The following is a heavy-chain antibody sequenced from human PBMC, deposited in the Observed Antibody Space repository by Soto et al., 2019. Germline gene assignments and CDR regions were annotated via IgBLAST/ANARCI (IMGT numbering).Heavy chain of an antibody. V-gene: IGHV4-4*07. J-gene: IGHJ4*02. CDR2: VFSSVSA. CDR1: GVSVTSYT. Sequence: PSETLSLTCIVSGVSVTSYTWSWVRQPANKGLEWIGRVFSSVSATYNPSLKRRVSISMDTAENRISLKLDSVTAADAGVYFCARDGMTTGDTWGPGTLVTVSS. D-gene: IGHD2-21*02. CDR3: ARDGMTTGDT.